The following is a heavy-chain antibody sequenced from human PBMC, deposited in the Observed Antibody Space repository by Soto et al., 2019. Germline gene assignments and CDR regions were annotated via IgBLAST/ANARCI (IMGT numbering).Heavy chain of an antibody. V-gene: IGHV1-46*01. D-gene: IGHD3-3*01. J-gene: IGHJ6*02. CDR2: INPSGGST. CDR1: GYTFTSYY. Sequence: ASVKVSCKASGYTFTSYYMHWVRQAPGQGLEWMGIINPSGGSTSYAQKFQGRVTMTRDTSTSTAYMELSSLRSEDTAVYYCARIRFLEWLYTPSYYYGMDVWGQGTTVTVSS. CDR3: ARIRFLEWLYTPSYYYGMDV.